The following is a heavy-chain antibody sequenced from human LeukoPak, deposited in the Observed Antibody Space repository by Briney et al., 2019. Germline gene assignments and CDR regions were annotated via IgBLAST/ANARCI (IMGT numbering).Heavy chain of an antibody. J-gene: IGHJ5*02. CDR3: VRGAVGTGVWFDP. D-gene: IGHD1-26*01. Sequence: GGSLRLSCAASGFTFSGYWMHWVRQAPGKGLEWVSRINIDGATTNYADSVKGRFTISRDNAKNTLHLHMNSLRADDTAVYYCVRGAVGTGVWFDPWGQGTLVTVSS. CDR1: GFTFSGYW. V-gene: IGHV3-74*01. CDR2: INIDGATT.